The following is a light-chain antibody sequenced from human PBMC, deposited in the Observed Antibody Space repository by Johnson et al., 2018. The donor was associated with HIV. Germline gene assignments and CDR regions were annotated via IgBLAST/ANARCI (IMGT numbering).Light chain of an antibody. CDR3: GTWDSSLGCYV. J-gene: IGLJ1*01. V-gene: IGLV1-51*01. Sequence: QAVLTQPPSVSAAPGQKVTISCSGSSSNIGNNYVSWYQQLPGTAPKLLIYDNNKRPSGIPDRFSGSKSGTSATLGITGLQTGAEADYYCGTWDSSLGCYVFGTGTEVTV. CDR2: DNN. CDR1: SSNIGNNY.